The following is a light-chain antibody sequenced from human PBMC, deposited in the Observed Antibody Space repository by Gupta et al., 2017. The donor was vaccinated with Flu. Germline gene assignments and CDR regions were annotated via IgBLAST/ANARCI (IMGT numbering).Light chain of an antibody. CDR2: DKS. CDR1: NIGSKS. J-gene: IGLJ1*01. CDR3: PVWVSSRAHYV. Sequence: SYVLTQPPSMSVAPGQTASLTCGGNNIGSKSVHWYQQKPGQAPVLVVDDKSDRPSGITERISGSKSWNKATLPLSRVETGDEADYDCPVWVSSRAHYVFGAGIKVTVL. V-gene: IGLV3-21*02.